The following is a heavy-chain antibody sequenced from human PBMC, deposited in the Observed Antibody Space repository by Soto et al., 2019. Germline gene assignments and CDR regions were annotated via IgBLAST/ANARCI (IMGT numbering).Heavy chain of an antibody. J-gene: IGHJ4*02. CDR1: GGTFSGYD. V-gene: IGHV4-34*01. Sequence: PSETLSLTCAFYGGTFSGYDWSWIRQPPGKGLEWSGVINHSRSTKYNPSLKSRVTISVDTSKNQFSLKLIAVTGADTAVYYCARSSGGIAAPRPFDYWGQGTLVTV. CDR3: ARSSGGIAAPRPFDY. D-gene: IGHD6-13*01. CDR2: INHSRST.